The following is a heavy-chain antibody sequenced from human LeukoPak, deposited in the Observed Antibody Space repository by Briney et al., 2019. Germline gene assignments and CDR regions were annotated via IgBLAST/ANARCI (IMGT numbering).Heavy chain of an antibody. Sequence: SVKVSCKASGGTFSSYAISWARQAPGQGLEWMGGIIPIFGAANYAQKFQGRVTITADESTSTAYMELSSLRSEDTAVYYCARGYCTNGVCYDLFDPWGQGTLVTVSS. D-gene: IGHD2-8*01. V-gene: IGHV1-69*01. CDR1: GGTFSSYA. J-gene: IGHJ5*02. CDR2: IIPIFGAA. CDR3: ARGYCTNGVCYDLFDP.